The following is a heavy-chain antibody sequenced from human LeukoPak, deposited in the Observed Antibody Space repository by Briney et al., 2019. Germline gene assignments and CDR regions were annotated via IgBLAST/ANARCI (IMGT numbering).Heavy chain of an antibody. CDR2: ISSMNNSI. D-gene: IGHD3-10*01. V-gene: IGHV3-48*04. CDR1: GITVSSYS. J-gene: IGHJ4*02. Sequence: PGGSLRLSCVASGITVSSYSMNWVRQAPGKGLEWVSYISSMNNSIYYADSVKGRFTISKDIAQNSLSLQMNSLRAEDTAVYYCARVFYYGSGSYLDYWGQGTLVTVSS. CDR3: ARVFYYGSGSYLDY.